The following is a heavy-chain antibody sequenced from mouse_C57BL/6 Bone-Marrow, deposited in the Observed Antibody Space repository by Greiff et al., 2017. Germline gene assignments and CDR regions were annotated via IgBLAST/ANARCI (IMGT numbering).Heavy chain of an antibody. J-gene: IGHJ3*01. CDR1: GYTFTSYW. CDR2: IDPENGDT. CDR3: TRIAY. V-gene: IGHV1-59*01. Sequence: QVQLQQPGAELVRPGTSVKLSCKASGYTFTSYWMHWVKQRPGQGLEWIGVIDPENGDTEYASKFQGKATITVDTSSNTAYLQLSSLTSEDTAVYYCTRIAYWGQGTLVTVSA.